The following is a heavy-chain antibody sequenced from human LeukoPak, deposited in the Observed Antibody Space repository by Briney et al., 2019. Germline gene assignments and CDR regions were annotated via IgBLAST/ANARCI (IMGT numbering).Heavy chain of an antibody. J-gene: IGHJ4*02. CDR1: GFTFSTYW. D-gene: IGHD3-22*01. CDR3: AKPQGSSGYYVFDY. Sequence: GGSLRLSCAASGFTFSTYWMNWFRQAPGKGLEWVGRIKSKTDGGTTDYAAPVKGRFTISRDNAKNTLYLQMNSLRAEDTAVYYCAKPQGSSGYYVFDYWGQGTLVTVSS. CDR2: IKSKTDGGTT. V-gene: IGHV3-15*01.